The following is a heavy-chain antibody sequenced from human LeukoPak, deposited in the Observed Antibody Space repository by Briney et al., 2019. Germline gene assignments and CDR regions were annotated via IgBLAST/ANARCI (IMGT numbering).Heavy chain of an antibody. D-gene: IGHD2-21*01. V-gene: IGHV3-30*02. CDR1: GFTFSNYA. CDR3: SRKRGDVSRNYMDV. CDR2: IRRDGSSQ. Sequence: PGGSLRLSCAASGFTFSNYAIHWVRQAPGKGLEWVAFIRRDGSSQFYADSVKGRFTISRDNSKNTLYLQMNSLRSEDTAVYYCSRKRGDVSRNYMDVWGKGTTVTVSS. J-gene: IGHJ6*03.